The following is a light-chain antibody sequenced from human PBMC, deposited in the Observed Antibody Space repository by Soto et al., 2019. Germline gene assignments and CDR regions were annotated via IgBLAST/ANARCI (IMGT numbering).Light chain of an antibody. V-gene: IGKV1-9*01. CDR3: QRSNSYPLT. J-gene: IGKJ4*01. CDR2: GAS. CDR1: QGIGSN. Sequence: IQLTQSPSSLSASGGDRVTITCRASQGIGSNLAWYLQKPGEAPKLLVYGASTLQSGVPSRFSGRGSGTVFTLTITSLQPEDFATYYCQRSNSYPLTFGGGTKVEIK.